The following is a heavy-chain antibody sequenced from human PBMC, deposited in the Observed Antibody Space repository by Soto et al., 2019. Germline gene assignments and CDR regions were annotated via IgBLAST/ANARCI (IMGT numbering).Heavy chain of an antibody. Sequence: SETLSLTCAVYGGSFSGYYWSWIRQPPGKGLEWIGEINHSGSTNYNPSLKSRVTISVDTSKNQFSLKLSSVTAADTAVYYCARGYLGGSGQIETSSSWTCYGMDVWGQGTTVTVSS. CDR2: INHSGST. V-gene: IGHV4-34*01. CDR3: ARGYLGGSGQIETSSSWTCYGMDV. J-gene: IGHJ6*02. CDR1: GGSFSGYY. D-gene: IGHD6-13*01.